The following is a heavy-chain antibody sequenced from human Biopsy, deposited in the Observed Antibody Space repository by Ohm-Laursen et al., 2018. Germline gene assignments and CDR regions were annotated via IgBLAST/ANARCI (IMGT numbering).Heavy chain of an antibody. Sequence: ASVKVSCKASGYTFAGYYLHWVRQAPGHGLEWMGWINPNSGNANYAQSFQGRLTVTRDTPISTAYMELTSLTFDDTAIYYCARVPAYPSIDGYYGLDLWGQGTTVIVSS. CDR2: INPNSGNA. CDR3: ARVPAYPSIDGYYGLDL. J-gene: IGHJ6*02. CDR1: GYTFAGYY. V-gene: IGHV1-2*02. D-gene: IGHD3-9*01.